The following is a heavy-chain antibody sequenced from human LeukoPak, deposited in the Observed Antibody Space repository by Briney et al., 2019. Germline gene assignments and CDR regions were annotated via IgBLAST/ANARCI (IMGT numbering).Heavy chain of an antibody. CDR3: AKGLAILWFGELWFDP. CDR2: ISWNSGSI. CDR1: GFTFDDYA. J-gene: IGHJ5*02. D-gene: IGHD3-10*01. V-gene: IGHV3-9*01. Sequence: PGGSLRLSCAASGFTFDDYAMHWVRQAPGKGLEWVSGISWNSGSIGYADPVKGRFTISRDNAKNSLYLQMNSLRAEDTALYYCAKGLAILWFGELWFDPWGQGTLVTVSS.